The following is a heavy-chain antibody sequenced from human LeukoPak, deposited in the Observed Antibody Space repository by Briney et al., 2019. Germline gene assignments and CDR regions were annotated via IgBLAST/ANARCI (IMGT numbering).Heavy chain of an antibody. Sequence: GGSLRLSCAASGFTFNSYAMHWVRQAPGKGLEWVTFIRGDGSNEYYADSVKGRFTISRDNSNNTLFLQMNSLRAEDTAVYYCAKSLGYCSSTSCYLPDYWGQGTLVTVSS. D-gene: IGHD2-2*01. CDR3: AKSLGYCSSTSCYLPDY. CDR2: IRGDGSNE. J-gene: IGHJ4*02. V-gene: IGHV3-30*02. CDR1: GFTFNSYA.